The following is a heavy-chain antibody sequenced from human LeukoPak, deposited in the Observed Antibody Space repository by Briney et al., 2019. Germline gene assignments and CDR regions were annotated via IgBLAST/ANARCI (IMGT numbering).Heavy chain of an antibody. J-gene: IGHJ4*02. Sequence: PGGSLRLSCAASGFTVSSNYMSWVRQAPGKGLEWVSVIYSGGSTYYADSVKGRFTISRDNSKNTLYLQMNSLRAEDTAVYYCASPRGGWYGRLDYWGQGTLVTVSS. CDR1: GFTVSSNY. D-gene: IGHD6-19*01. CDR2: IYSGGST. CDR3: ASPRGGWYGRLDY. V-gene: IGHV3-53*01.